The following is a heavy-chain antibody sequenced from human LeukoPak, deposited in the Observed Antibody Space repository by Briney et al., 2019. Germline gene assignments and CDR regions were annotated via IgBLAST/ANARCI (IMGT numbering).Heavy chain of an antibody. J-gene: IGHJ4*02. Sequence: SETLSLTCTVSGDSISSYYWSWIRQPPGKGLEWVGYIYYSGNTNYNPSLKSRVTISVDTSKNQFSLKLSSVTAADTAVYYCTAVWGSDRNMGGFDYWGQGTLVTVSS. CDR2: IYYSGNT. V-gene: IGHV4-59*01. CDR1: GDSISSYY. D-gene: IGHD3-16*02. CDR3: TAVWGSDRNMGGFDY.